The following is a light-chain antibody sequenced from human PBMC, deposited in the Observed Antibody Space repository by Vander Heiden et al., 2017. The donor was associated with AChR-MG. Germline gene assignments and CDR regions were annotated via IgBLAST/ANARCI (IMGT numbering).Light chain of an antibody. CDR3: AAWDDSLNGPVV. V-gene: IGLV1-44*01. CDR2: RNN. J-gene: IGLJ2*01. Sequence: QSVLTPPPSASGTPGQRVPISCSGSSSNIGSNTVNWYQQLPGKAPKLLIYRNNQRPSGVPDRFSGSKSGTSASLAISGLQSEDEADYYGAAWDDSLNGPVVFGGGTKLTVL. CDR1: SSNIGSNT.